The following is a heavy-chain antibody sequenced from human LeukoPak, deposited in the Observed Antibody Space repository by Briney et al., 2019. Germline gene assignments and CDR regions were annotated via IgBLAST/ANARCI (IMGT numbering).Heavy chain of an antibody. D-gene: IGHD3-22*01. CDR2: IHPGDSDT. Sequence: GESLKISCKGSGNSFTSFWIGWVRQMPGKGLEWMGIIHPGDSDTRYSPSFKGQVTMSADKSISTAYLQWNSLKASDTAMYYCARHVGSDDSTGYYSLAYFYMDVWGKGTTVTVSS. CDR3: ARHVGSDDSTGYYSLAYFYMDV. V-gene: IGHV5-51*01. J-gene: IGHJ6*03. CDR1: GNSFTSFW.